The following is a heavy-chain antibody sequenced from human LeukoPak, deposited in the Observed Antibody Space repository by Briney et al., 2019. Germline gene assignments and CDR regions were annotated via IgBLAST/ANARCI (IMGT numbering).Heavy chain of an antibody. CDR1: GGSSSSYY. Sequence: PSETLSLTCAVYGGSSSSYYWSWIRQPPGKGLEWIGNIYHNGSTDYNPSLKSRVTISVDTSKNQFSLKLSSVTAADTAVYYCATDFWSGTNIIDYWGQGTLVTVSS. D-gene: IGHD3-3*01. V-gene: IGHV4-34*01. J-gene: IGHJ4*02. CDR2: IYHNGST. CDR3: ATDFWSGTNIIDY.